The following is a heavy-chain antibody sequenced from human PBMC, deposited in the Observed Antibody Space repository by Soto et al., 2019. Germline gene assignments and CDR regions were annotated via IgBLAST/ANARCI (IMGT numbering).Heavy chain of an antibody. Sequence: SVKVSCKASGGTFSSYAISWVRQAPGQGLEWMGGIIPIFGTANYAQKFQGRVTITADESTSTAYMELSSLRSEDTAVYYCARDRSGYSSSGPGPFDPWGQGTLVTSPQ. CDR1: GGTFSSYA. CDR3: ARDRSGYSSSGPGPFDP. V-gene: IGHV1-69*13. CDR2: IIPIFGTA. D-gene: IGHD6-6*01. J-gene: IGHJ5*02.